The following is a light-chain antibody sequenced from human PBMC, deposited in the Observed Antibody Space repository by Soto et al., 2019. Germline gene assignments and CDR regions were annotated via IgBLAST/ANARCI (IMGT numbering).Light chain of an antibody. J-gene: IGKJ1*01. CDR2: GAS. V-gene: IGKV3-20*01. Sequence: EIVLTQSPGTLSLSPGERATLSCRASQSVSSSYLAWYQQKPGQAPRLLIYGASSRATGIPDRFSGSGSGTNFTLTISRLEPEDFAGYYCKQYGSSPWTFGQGTQVEIK. CDR3: KQYGSSPWT. CDR1: QSVSSSY.